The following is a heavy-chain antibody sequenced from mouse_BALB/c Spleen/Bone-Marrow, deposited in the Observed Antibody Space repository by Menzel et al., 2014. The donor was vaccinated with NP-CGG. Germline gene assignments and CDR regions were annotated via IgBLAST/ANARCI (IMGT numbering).Heavy chain of an antibody. Sequence: DVKLVESGGGLVQPGGSLKLSCAASGFDFSRYWMSWVRQAPGKGLEWIGEINPDSSTINYTPSLKDKFIISRDNAKNTLYLQMGKVRSEDTALYYCARPDDGYYAMDYWGQGTSVTVSS. CDR3: ARPDDGYYAMDY. J-gene: IGHJ4*01. V-gene: IGHV4-1*02. CDR1: GFDFSRYW. D-gene: IGHD2-3*01. CDR2: INPDSSTI.